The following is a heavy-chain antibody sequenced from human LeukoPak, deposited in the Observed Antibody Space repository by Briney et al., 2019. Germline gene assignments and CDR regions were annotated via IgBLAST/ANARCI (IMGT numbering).Heavy chain of an antibody. CDR3: ARGLKQQLSREKYLQH. CDR1: GGSFSGYY. J-gene: IGHJ1*01. D-gene: IGHD6-13*01. CDR2: INHSGST. Sequence: SETLSLTCAVYGGSFSGYYWSWIRQPPGKGLEWIGEINHSGSTNYNPSLKSRVTISVDTSKNQFSLKLSSVTAADTAVYYCARGLKQQLSREKYLQHWGQGTLVTVSS. V-gene: IGHV4-34*01.